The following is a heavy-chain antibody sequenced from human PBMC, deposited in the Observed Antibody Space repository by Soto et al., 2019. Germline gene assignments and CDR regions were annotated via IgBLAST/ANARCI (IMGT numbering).Heavy chain of an antibody. CDR2: IYYRGSA. Sequence: QVQLQESGPGLVKPSETLSLTCTVSGGSINPYYWRWIRQPPGKGLEWIGSIYYRGSANNNPSLKSRLTISVDTSKNQFSLKLNSVTAADTALYYCVRANYFDFWGQGTLVTVSS. CDR3: VRANYFDF. V-gene: IGHV4-59*01. J-gene: IGHJ4*02. CDR1: GGSINPYY.